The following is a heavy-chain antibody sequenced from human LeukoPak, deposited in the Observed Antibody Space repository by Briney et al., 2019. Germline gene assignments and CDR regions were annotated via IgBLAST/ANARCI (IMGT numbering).Heavy chain of an antibody. Sequence: GGSLRLSCAASGFTFSSYSMNWVRQAPGKGLEWVSSISSSSSYIYYADSVKGRFTISRDNAKNSLYLQMNSLRAEDTAVYYCARAMIVVSNQFDYWGQGTLVTVSS. CDR3: ARAMIVVSNQFDY. V-gene: IGHV3-21*01. CDR1: GFTFSSYS. CDR2: ISSSSSYI. J-gene: IGHJ4*02. D-gene: IGHD3-22*01.